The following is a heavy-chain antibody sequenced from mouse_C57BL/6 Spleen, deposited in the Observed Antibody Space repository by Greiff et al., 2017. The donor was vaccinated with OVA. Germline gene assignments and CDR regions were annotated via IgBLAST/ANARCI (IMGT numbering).Heavy chain of an antibody. J-gene: IGHJ2*01. CDR2: INPSSGYT. CDR3: ASPSITAVVPDY. V-gene: IGHV1-4*01. D-gene: IGHD1-1*01. CDR1: GYTFTSYT. Sequence: QVQLQESGAELARPGSSVKMSCKASGYTFTSYTMHWVKQRPGQGLEWIGNINPSSGYTKYNQKFKDKATLTADKSSSTAYMQLSSLTSEDSAVYYCASPSITAVVPDYWGQGTTLTVSS.